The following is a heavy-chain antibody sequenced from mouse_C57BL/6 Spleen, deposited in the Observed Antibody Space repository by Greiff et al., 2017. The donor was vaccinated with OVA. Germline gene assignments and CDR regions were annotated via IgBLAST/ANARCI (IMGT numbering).Heavy chain of an antibody. Sequence: QVQLQQSGAELARPGASVKLSCKASGYTFTSYGISWVKQRTGQGLEWIGEIYPRSGNIYYNEKFKGKATLTADKSSSTAYMELRRLTSEDSAVYFCARTGHYYGSSYRYFDVWGTGTTVTVSS. J-gene: IGHJ1*03. V-gene: IGHV1-81*01. CDR3: ARTGHYYGSSYRYFDV. CDR1: GYTFTSYG. CDR2: IYPRSGNI. D-gene: IGHD1-1*01.